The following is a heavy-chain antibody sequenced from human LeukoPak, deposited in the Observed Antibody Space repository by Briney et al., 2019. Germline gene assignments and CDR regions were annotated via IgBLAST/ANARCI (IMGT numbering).Heavy chain of an antibody. CDR2: IKQDGSEK. D-gene: IGHD3-3*02. V-gene: IGHV3-7*01. CDR3: ARGPHADVLGAPYYYYYMDV. J-gene: IGHJ6*03. Sequence: GGSLRLSCAASGFTFSNAWMSWVRQAPGKGLEWVANIKQDGSEKYYVDSVKGRFAISRDNAKNSLYLQMNSLRAEDTAVYYCARGPHADVLGAPYYYYYMDVWGKGTTVTVSS. CDR1: GFTFSNAW.